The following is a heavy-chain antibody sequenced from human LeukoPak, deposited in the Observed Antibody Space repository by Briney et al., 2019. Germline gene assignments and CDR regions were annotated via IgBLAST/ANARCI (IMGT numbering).Heavy chain of an antibody. V-gene: IGHV4-59*08. CDR1: GGPISGFH. CDR3: ARRNDFDI. J-gene: IGHJ3*02. Sequence: SETLSLTCTVSGGPISGFHWNWIRQPPGKGLEWIGYIYYSGRTDSNPSLKSRVTVSVDTSKNQFNLRLTSVTAADTAMYYCARRNDFDIWGPGTMVTVSS. CDR2: IYYSGRT.